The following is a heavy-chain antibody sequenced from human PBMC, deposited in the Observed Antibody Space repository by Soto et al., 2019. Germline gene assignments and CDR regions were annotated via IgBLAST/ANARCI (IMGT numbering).Heavy chain of an antibody. Sequence: EVQLVESGGGLVKPGGSLRLSCAASGFTFSNAWMSWVRQAPGKGLEWVGRIKSKTDGGTTDYAAPVKGRFTISRDDSKNTLYLQMNSLKTEDTAVYYCTNPDTAMTKRYYYYGMDVWGQGTTVTVSS. CDR3: TNPDTAMTKRYYYYGMDV. J-gene: IGHJ6*02. CDR1: GFTFSNAW. CDR2: IKSKTDGGTT. D-gene: IGHD5-18*01. V-gene: IGHV3-15*01.